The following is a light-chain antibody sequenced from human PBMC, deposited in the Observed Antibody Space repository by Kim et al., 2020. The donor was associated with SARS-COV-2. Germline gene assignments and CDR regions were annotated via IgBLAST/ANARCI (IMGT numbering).Light chain of an antibody. CDR2: GKN. V-gene: IGLV3-19*01. CDR3: NSRDSSGNHAV. J-gene: IGLJ7*02. CDR1: SLRSYY. Sequence: SSELTQDPAVSVALGQTVRITCQGDSLRSYYASWYQQKPGQAPVLVIYGKNNRPSGIPDRFSGSSSGNTASLTITGAQAEDEADYYCNSRDSSGNHAVFGGRFQPTA.